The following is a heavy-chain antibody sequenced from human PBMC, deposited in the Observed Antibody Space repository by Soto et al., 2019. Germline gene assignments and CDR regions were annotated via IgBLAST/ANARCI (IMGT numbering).Heavy chain of an antibody. J-gene: IGHJ5*02. D-gene: IGHD2-15*01. V-gene: IGHV4-59*08. CDR3: ARGTPSPLIVRSSRGPWFDP. CDR1: GGSISSDY. CDR2: MFYGGRT. Sequence: SETLSIACTVSGGSISSDYWSWIRQPPGKGRGWIGYMFYGGRTNYNPSLKSRVTISVDTSKMQVSLKLSSVTAADTAVYFCARGTPSPLIVRSSRGPWFDPWGQGTLVTVS.